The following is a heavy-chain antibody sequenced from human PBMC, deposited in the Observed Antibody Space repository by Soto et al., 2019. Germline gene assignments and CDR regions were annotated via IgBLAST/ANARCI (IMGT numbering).Heavy chain of an antibody. Sequence: SETLSLTCTVSGGSISSYYWSWIRQPPGKGLEWIGYIYYSGSTNYNPSLKSRVTISVDTSKNQFSLKLSSVTAADTAVYYCARAVLITEATITIFGGPYYYMDVWGKGTTVTVSS. CDR2: IYYSGST. CDR3: ARAVLITEATITIFGGPYYYMDV. J-gene: IGHJ6*03. D-gene: IGHD3-3*01. CDR1: GGSISSYY. V-gene: IGHV4-59*08.